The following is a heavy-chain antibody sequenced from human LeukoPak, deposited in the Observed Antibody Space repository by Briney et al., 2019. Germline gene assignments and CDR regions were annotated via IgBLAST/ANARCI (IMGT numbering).Heavy chain of an antibody. J-gene: IGHJ4*02. V-gene: IGHV4-31*03. D-gene: IGHD3-22*01. CDR3: ARDSGMIVHY. CDR1: GGSISSGGYY. CDR2: IYCSGST. Sequence: SQTLSLTCTVSGGSISSGGYYWSWIRQHPGKGLEWIGYIYCSGSTYYNPSLKSRVTISVDTSKNQFSLKLSSVTAAGTAVYYCARDSGMIVHYWGQGTLVTVSS.